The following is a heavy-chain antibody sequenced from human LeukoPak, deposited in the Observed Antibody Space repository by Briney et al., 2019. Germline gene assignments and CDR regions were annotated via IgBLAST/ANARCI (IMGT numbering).Heavy chain of an antibody. CDR3: ARDPGSGSYLGFDP. D-gene: IGHD3-10*01. Sequence: ASVKVSCKASGYTVTSYYMHWVRQAPGQGLEWMGWISAYNGNTNYAQKLQGRVTMTTDTSTSTAYMELRSLRSDDTAVYYCARDPGSGSYLGFDPWGQGTLVTVSS. CDR1: GYTVTSYY. CDR2: ISAYNGNT. V-gene: IGHV1-18*01. J-gene: IGHJ5*02.